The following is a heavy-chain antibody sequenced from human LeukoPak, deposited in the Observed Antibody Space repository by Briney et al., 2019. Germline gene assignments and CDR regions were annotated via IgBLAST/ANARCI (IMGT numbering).Heavy chain of an antibody. D-gene: IGHD1-1*01. J-gene: IGHJ4*02. Sequence: GGSLRLSCAASGFTFSGYAMSWVRLAPGKGLEWVSAITAGGDGTYYADSVKGRFTISRDNLKNMVFLQMNSLRVEDTAIYYCAKSHASIWNVYDYWGQGTLVTVSS. CDR2: ITAGGDGT. CDR3: AKSHASIWNVYDY. CDR1: GFTFSGYA. V-gene: IGHV3-23*01.